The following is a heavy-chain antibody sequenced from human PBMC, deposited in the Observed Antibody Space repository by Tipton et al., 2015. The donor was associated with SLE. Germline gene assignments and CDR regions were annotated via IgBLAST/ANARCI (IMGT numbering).Heavy chain of an antibody. CDR2: IIPIFGTA. Sequence: SGAEVKVSCKASGGTFSSYAISWVRQAPGQGLEWMGGIIPIFGTANYAQKFQGRVTITADESTSTASMELSSLRSEDTAVYYCAGGKYYSDSTGYYGLFYYYGMDVWGQGTTVSVSS. V-gene: IGHV1-69*01. CDR1: GGTFSSYA. J-gene: IGHJ6*02. CDR3: AGGKYYSDSTGYYGLFYYYGMDV. D-gene: IGHD3-22*01.